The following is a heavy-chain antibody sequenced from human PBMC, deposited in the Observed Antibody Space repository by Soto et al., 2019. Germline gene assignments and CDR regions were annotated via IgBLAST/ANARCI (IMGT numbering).Heavy chain of an antibody. CDR3: AKAPWVGYLEV. Sequence: EVQLLESGGGLVQPGGSLRLSCSASGLTFSNSAMSWVRQAPGKGLEWVSAISGSGGSTFYADSVKGRFTISRDNSKNTLFLQMNSLRAEDTAVYYCAKAPWVGYLEVWGQGTLVTVSS. J-gene: IGHJ4*02. CDR2: ISGSGGST. D-gene: IGHD3-22*01. CDR1: GLTFSNSA. V-gene: IGHV3-23*01.